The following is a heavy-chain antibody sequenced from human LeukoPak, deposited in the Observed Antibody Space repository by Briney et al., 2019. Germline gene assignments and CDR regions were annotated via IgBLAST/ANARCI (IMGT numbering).Heavy chain of an antibody. CDR3: ARLPGESTIYDY. Sequence: GGSLRLSCVASAFTFGRHWMSWVRQAPGKPLEWVATIRQDGGAKYYLDSVKGRFIISRDNARNSLSLQMDSLRVEDTAVYYCARLPGESTIYDYWGQGTLVTVSS. CDR1: AFTFGRHW. J-gene: IGHJ4*02. CDR2: IRQDGGAK. V-gene: IGHV3-7*01. D-gene: IGHD5/OR15-5a*01.